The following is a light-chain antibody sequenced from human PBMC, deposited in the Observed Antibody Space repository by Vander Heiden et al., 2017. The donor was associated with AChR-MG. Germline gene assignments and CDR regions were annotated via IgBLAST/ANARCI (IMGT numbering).Light chain of an antibody. CDR2: TNN. CDR3: AAWDDSLNGWV. V-gene: IGLV1-44*01. J-gene: IGLJ3*02. Sequence: QSVLTQPPSVSGTPGQRVTISCSGSSSNIGSNTVNWYQQVPGTAPKLLIYTNNQRPSGVPDRFAGSKSGTSASLAISGLQSEDEADYYCAAWDDSLNGWVFGGGTKLTVI. CDR1: SSNIGSNT.